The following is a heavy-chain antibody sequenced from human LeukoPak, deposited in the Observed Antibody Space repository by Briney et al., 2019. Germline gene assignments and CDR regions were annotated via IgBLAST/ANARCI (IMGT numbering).Heavy chain of an antibody. CDR3: AKAAYYYDSSGAGSRFYYYYMDV. V-gene: IGHV3-23*01. CDR2: ISGSGGST. CDR1: GFTFDDYG. J-gene: IGHJ6*03. D-gene: IGHD3-22*01. Sequence: GGSLRLSCAASGFTFDDYGMSWVRQAPGKGLEWVSAISGSGGSTYYADSVKGRFTISRDNSKNTLYLQMNSLRAEDTAVYYCAKAAYYYDSSGAGSRFYYYYMDVWGKGTTVTISS.